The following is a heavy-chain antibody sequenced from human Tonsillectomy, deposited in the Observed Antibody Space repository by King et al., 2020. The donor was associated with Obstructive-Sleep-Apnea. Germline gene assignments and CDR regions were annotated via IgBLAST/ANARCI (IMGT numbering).Heavy chain of an antibody. Sequence: VQLVESGGGLVQPGGSLRLSCAASGFTFSSYAMRWVRQAPGKGLEWVSAISGSGGSTYYADSVKGRFTISRDNPKNTLHLQMNSLRAEDTAVYYCAKDGENCGGDCYSGPYFDYWGQGTLVTVSS. J-gene: IGHJ4*02. D-gene: IGHD2-21*02. CDR2: ISGSGGST. CDR3: AKDGENCGGDCYSGPYFDY. CDR1: GFTFSSYA. V-gene: IGHV3-23*04.